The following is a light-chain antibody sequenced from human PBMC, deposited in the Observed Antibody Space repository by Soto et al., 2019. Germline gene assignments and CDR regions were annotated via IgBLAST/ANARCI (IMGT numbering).Light chain of an antibody. Sequence: QSVLTQPASVSGSPGQSITISCTGTSSDVGGYNYVSWYQQHPGKAPKLMIYEVSNRPSGVSNRFSGSKSGNTASLTISGLHAEDEADYYCSSYTRSSPLVFGTGTKLTVL. CDR3: SSYTRSSPLV. CDR1: SSDVGGYNY. CDR2: EVS. V-gene: IGLV2-14*01. J-gene: IGLJ1*01.